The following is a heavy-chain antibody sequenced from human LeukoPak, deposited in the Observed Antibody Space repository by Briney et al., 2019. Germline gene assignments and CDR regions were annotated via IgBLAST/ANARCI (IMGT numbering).Heavy chain of an antibody. CDR1: GFAFSTYW. CDR2: IYSDGSNT. Sequence: PGGSLRLSCAASGFAFSTYWMHWVRQAPGKGLVWVSRIYSDGSNTIYADSVKGRFTISRDNSENIVYLQMNNLRVEDTAVYYCAGRPTGYSSGYIHWGQGTLVTVSS. J-gene: IGHJ4*02. V-gene: IGHV3-74*01. D-gene: IGHD5-18*01. CDR3: AGRPTGYSSGYIH.